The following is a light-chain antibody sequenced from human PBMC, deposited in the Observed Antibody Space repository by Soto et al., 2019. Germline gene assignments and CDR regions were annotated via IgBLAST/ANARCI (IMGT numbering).Light chain of an antibody. CDR1: SSDVGGYNY. J-gene: IGLJ2*01. V-gene: IGLV2-8*01. CDR2: EVN. CDR3: ATWDLTLSAGVL. Sequence: QSALTQPPSASGSPGQSVAISCTGTSSDVGGYNYVSWYQQHPGKAPKLMIYEVNKRPSGIPDRFSASKSGTSATLDITGLQPADEADYYCATWDLTLSAGVLFGGGTKLTVL.